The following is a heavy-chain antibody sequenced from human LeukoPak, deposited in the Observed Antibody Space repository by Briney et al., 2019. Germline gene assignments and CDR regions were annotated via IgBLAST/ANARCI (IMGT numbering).Heavy chain of an antibody. CDR2: IIPIFGTA. V-gene: IGHV1-69*05. CDR1: GGTFSSYA. J-gene: IGHJ4*02. Sequence: GSSVKVSCKASGGTFSSYAISWVRQAPGQGLEWMGRIIPIFGTANYAQEFQGRVTITTDEPTSTAYMELSSLRSEDTAVYYCAREAARFLEWFPSKWGQGTLVTVSS. CDR3: AREAARFLEWFPSK. D-gene: IGHD3-3*01.